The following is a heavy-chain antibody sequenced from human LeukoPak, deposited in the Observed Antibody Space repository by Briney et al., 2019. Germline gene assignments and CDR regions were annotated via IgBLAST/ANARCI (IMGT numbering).Heavy chain of an antibody. V-gene: IGHV4-59*01. CDR2: IYYSGST. Sequence: SETLSLTCTVSGGSISSYYWSWIRQPPGKGLEWIGYIYYSGSTNYNPSLKRRVTISVDTSKNQFSLKLSSVTAADTAVYYCARLPDSSGYYYPFDYWGQGTLVTVSS. CDR3: ARLPDSSGYYYPFDY. J-gene: IGHJ4*02. D-gene: IGHD3-22*01. CDR1: GGSISSYY.